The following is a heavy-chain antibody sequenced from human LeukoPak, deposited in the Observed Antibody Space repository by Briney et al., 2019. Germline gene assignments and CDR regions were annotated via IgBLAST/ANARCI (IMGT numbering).Heavy chain of an antibody. CDR2: IYSGGST. CDR3: ARPSGSYNGDLDY. D-gene: IGHD1-26*01. V-gene: IGHV3-66*04. J-gene: IGHJ4*02. CDR1: GFTVSSNY. Sequence: GGSLRLSCAASGFTVSSNYMSWVRQAPGKGLEWVSVIYSGGSTYYADSVKGRFTISRDNSKNTLYLQMNSLRAEDTAVYYCARPSGSYNGDLDYWGQGTLVTVSS.